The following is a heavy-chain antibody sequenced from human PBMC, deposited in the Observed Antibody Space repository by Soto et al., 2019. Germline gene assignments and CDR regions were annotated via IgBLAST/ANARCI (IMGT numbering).Heavy chain of an antibody. J-gene: IGHJ4*02. D-gene: IGHD1-26*01. V-gene: IGHV3-53*01. CDR1: GFPVSSNY. CDR3: ARSDDYSGYIDS. Sequence: EVQLVEAGGGLIQPGGSLRLSCAASGFPVSSNYMSWVRQAPGMGLEWVSVLYINGNTYHADSVKGRFTISRDNSKNMLYLQMNSLRAEDTAVYYCARSDDYSGYIDSWGQGTLVTVSS. CDR2: LYINGNT.